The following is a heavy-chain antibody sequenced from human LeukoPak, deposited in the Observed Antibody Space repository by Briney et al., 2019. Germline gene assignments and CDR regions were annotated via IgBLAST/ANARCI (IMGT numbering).Heavy chain of an antibody. D-gene: IGHD2-2*01. CDR2: INPSGGST. CDR1: GYTFTSYY. Sequence: GASVKVSCKASGYTFTSYYMHWVRQAPGQGLEWMGIINPSGGSTSYAQKFQGRVTMTRDTSTSTVYMELSSLRPEDTAVYYCASSVVPAGAFDYWGQGTLVTVSS. V-gene: IGHV1-46*01. CDR3: ASSVVPAGAFDY. J-gene: IGHJ4*02.